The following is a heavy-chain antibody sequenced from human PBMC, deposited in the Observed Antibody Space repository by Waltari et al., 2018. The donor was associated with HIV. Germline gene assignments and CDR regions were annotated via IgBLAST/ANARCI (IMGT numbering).Heavy chain of an antibody. Sequence: QVQLQESGPGLVKPSQTLSLTCTVSGGSIRSGGYYWFWIRQHPGKGLEWIGYIYYSGSTYYNPSLKSRISISVDTSKNQFSLKLSSVTAADTAVYYCARGFTLVRGVIVTKGFDYWGQGTLVTVSS. D-gene: IGHD3-10*01. CDR3: ARGFTLVRGVIVTKGFDY. V-gene: IGHV4-31*03. CDR2: IYYSGST. CDR1: GGSIRSGGYY. J-gene: IGHJ4*02.